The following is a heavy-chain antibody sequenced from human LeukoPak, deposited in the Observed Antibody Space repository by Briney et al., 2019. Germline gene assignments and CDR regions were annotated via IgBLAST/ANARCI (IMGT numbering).Heavy chain of an antibody. CDR2: INPNSGVT. CDR3: ARPYCTTTNCYDY. CDR1: GYTFTGYY. J-gene: IGHJ4*02. D-gene: IGHD2-2*01. Sequence: ASVKVSCKASGYTFTGYYMHWVRQAPGQGLEWMGWINPNSGVTNYAQKSQGRVTMTRDTSISTAYMELSSLRSDDTAVYYCARPYCTTTNCYDYWGQGTLVTVSS. V-gene: IGHV1-2*02.